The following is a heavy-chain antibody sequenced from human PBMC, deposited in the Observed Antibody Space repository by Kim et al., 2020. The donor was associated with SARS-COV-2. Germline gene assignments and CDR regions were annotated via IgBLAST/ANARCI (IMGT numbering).Heavy chain of an antibody. J-gene: IGHJ4*02. Sequence: SETLSLTCAVYGGSFSGYYWSWIRQPPGKGLEWIGEINHSGSTNYNPSLKSRVTISVDTSKNQFSLKLSSVTAADTAVYYCARGHVDRDSSGYSAFDYWGQGTLVTVSS. CDR1: GGSFSGYY. CDR3: ARGHVDRDSSGYSAFDY. D-gene: IGHD3-22*01. CDR2: INHSGST. V-gene: IGHV4-34*01.